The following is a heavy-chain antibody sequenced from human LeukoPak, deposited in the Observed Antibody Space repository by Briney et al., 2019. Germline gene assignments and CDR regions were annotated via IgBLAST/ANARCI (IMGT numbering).Heavy chain of an antibody. CDR1: GGSFSGYY. D-gene: IGHD2-2*01. CDR3: ARAPDGDCSSTSCSPTPPDY. V-gene: IGHV4-34*01. J-gene: IGHJ4*02. CDR2: INHSGST. Sequence: SETLSLTCAVYGGSFSGYYWSWIRQPPGKGLEWIGEINHSGSTNYNPSLKSRVTISVDTSKNQFSLKLSSVTAADTAVYYCARAPDGDCSSTSCSPTPPDYWGQGTLVTVSS.